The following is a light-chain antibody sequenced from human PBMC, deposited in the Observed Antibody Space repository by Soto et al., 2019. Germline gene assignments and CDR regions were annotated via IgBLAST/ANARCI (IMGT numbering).Light chain of an antibody. CDR1: SGLSSYI. CDR3: ETWNSNTRV. V-gene: IGLV4-60*02. J-gene: IGLJ3*02. CDR2: LEGSGSY. Sequence: QPVLTQSSSASASLGSSVKLTCTLSSGLSSYIIAWHQQQPGKAPRYLMKLEGSGSYNKGSGVPDRFSGSSSGADRYLTISNLQFEDEADYYCETWNSNTRVFGGGPKLTVL.